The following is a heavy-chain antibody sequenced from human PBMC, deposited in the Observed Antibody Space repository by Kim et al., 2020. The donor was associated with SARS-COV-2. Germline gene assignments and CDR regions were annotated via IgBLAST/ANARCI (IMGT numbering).Heavy chain of an antibody. D-gene: IGHD6-13*01. CDR1: GFTFSSYA. V-gene: IGHV3-30-3*01. Sequence: GESLRLSCAASGFTFSSYAMNWVRQAPGKGLEWVAVILYDGSNKYYADSVKGRFTISRDNSKNTLYLQMNSLRAEDTAVYYCARDSEPSGSWYGKDAFDIWGQGTMVTVSS. CDR2: ILYDGSNK. J-gene: IGHJ3*02. CDR3: ARDSEPSGSWYGKDAFDI.